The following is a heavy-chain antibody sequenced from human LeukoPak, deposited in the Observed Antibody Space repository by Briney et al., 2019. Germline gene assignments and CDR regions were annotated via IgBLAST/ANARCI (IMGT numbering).Heavy chain of an antibody. J-gene: IGHJ5*02. V-gene: IGHV4-59*01. D-gene: IGHD5-18*01. CDR2: IYYSGST. CDR3: ARASTRRAGYSCGFLFDP. Sequence: SSETLSLTCTVSGGSISSYYWSWIRQPPGKGLEWIGYIYYSGSTNYNPSLKSRVTISVDTSKSQFSLKLSSVTAADTAVYYCARASTRRAGYSCGFLFDPWGQGTLVTVSS. CDR1: GGSISSYY.